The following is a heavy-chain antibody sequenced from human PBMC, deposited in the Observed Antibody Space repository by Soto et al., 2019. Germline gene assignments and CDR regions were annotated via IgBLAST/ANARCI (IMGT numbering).Heavy chain of an antibody. CDR1: GYSFTSYW. J-gene: IGHJ6*03. CDR2: IYPGDSDT. Sequence: EVQLVQSGAEVKKPGESLKISCKGSGYSFTSYWIGWVRQMPGKGLEWMGIIYPGDSDTRYSPSFQGQVTISADKSISTAYLQWSSLKASDTAMYYCARNGPLQYSSGRYYYYYMDVWGKGTTVTVSS. D-gene: IGHD6-19*01. V-gene: IGHV5-51*03. CDR3: ARNGPLQYSSGRYYYYYMDV.